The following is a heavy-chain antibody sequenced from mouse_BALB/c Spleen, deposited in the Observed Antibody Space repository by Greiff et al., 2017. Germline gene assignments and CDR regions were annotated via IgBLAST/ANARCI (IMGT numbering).Heavy chain of an antibody. CDR2: IYPGSGNT. CDR3: ARSNYGSSYWYFDV. V-gene: IGHV1-77*01. CDR1: GYTFTDYY. D-gene: IGHD1-1*01. Sequence: VKLMESGAELARPGASVKLSCKASGYTFTDYYINWVKQRTGQGLEWIGEIYPGSGNTYYNEKFKGKATLTADKSSSTAYMQLSSLTSEDSAVYFCARSNYGSSYWYFDVWGAGTTVTVSS. J-gene: IGHJ1*01.